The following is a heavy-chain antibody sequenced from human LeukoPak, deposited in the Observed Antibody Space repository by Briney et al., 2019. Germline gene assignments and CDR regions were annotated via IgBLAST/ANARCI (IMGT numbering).Heavy chain of an antibody. D-gene: IGHD3-9*01. CDR2: ISAYNGKT. CDR3: ARDARYFDWLPPAYFDY. CDR1: GYTFTSYG. V-gene: IGHV1-18*04. Sequence: GASVKVSCKASGYTFTSYGISWVGQAPGQGGEWMGWISAYNGKTNYAQKLQGRVTMTPHTSTSTAYMELRSLRSDDTAVYYCARDARYFDWLPPAYFDYWGQGTLVTVSS. J-gene: IGHJ4*02.